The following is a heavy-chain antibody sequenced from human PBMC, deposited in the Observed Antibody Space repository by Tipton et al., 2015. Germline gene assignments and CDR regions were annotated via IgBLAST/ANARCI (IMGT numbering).Heavy chain of an antibody. V-gene: IGHV4-61*01. CDR2: IDYSGST. J-gene: IGHJ6*02. Sequence: GLVKPSETLSLTCTVSGGSVSSDSYYWNWIRQPPGKGLEWIGYIDYSGSTAYNPSLKGRVSISADTSKAQLSLKLNSVTAADTAVYYCARDLEHGMDVWGQGTTVTVSS. CDR3: ARDLEHGMDV. CDR1: GGSVSSDSYY. D-gene: IGHD5-24*01.